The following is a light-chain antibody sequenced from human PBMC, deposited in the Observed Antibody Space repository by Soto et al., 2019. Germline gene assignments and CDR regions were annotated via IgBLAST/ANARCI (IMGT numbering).Light chain of an antibody. CDR2: AAS. J-gene: IGKJ1*01. CDR3: QQSYSTPRT. Sequence: DIQMTQSPSSLSASVGDRVTITCRASQSISNYLNWYQQKPEKAPKLLMYAASSLQSGVPSRFSGSGSGTDFTLTISSLQPEDFATYYCQQSYSTPRTFGQGTKVEIK. CDR1: QSISNY. V-gene: IGKV1-39*01.